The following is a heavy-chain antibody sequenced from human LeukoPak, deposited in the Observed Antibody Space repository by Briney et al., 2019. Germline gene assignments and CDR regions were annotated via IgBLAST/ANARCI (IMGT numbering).Heavy chain of an antibody. J-gene: IGHJ4*02. Sequence: SETLSLTCTVSGGSISSSSYYWGWIRQPPGKGLEWIGSIYYSGSTYYDPSLKSRVTISVDTSKNQFSLNLNSVTAADTAVYYCARGGTLMTMVNWGQGTLSPAPQ. CDR1: GGSISSSSYY. D-gene: IGHD4/OR15-4a*01. V-gene: IGHV4-39*07. CDR2: IYYSGST. CDR3: ARGGTLMTMVN.